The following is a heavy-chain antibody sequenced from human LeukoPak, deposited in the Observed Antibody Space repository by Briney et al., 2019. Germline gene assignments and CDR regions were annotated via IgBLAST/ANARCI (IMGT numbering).Heavy chain of an antibody. CDR3: ARDVVVPAATGPYGMDV. J-gene: IGHJ6*04. CDR1: GFTFSSYW. Sequence: GGSLRLSCAASGFTFSSYWMHWVRQAPGKGLVWVSRINSDGSSTSYADSVKGRFTISRDNAKNTLYLQMNSLRAEDTAVYYRARDVVVPAATGPYGMDVWGKGTTVTVSS. CDR2: INSDGSST. V-gene: IGHV3-74*01. D-gene: IGHD2-2*01.